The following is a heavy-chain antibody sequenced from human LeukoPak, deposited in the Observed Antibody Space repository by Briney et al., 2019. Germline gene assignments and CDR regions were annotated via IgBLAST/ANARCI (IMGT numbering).Heavy chain of an antibody. J-gene: IGHJ4*02. CDR2: ISSSGSTI. Sequence: GGSLRLSCAASGFTFSSYEMNWVRQAPGKGLEWVSYISSSGSTIYYADSVKGRFTISRDNAKNSLYLQMNSLRAEDTAVYYCARGYCSGGSCYSAAPFDYWGQGTLVTVSS. CDR3: ARGYCSGGSCYSAAPFDY. D-gene: IGHD2-15*01. CDR1: GFTFSSYE. V-gene: IGHV3-48*03.